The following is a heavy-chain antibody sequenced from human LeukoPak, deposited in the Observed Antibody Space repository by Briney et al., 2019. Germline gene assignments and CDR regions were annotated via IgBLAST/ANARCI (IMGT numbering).Heavy chain of an antibody. CDR2: IYTSGST. CDR3: ARFTAVKVDP. CDR1: GGSISSGSYY. V-gene: IGHV4-61*02. J-gene: IGHJ5*02. D-gene: IGHD6-19*01. Sequence: PSETLSLTCTVSGGSISSGSYYWSWIRQPAGKGLEWIGRIYTSGSTNYNPSLKSRVTTSVDTSKNQFSLKLSSVTAADTAVYYCARFTAVKVDPWGQGTLVTVSS.